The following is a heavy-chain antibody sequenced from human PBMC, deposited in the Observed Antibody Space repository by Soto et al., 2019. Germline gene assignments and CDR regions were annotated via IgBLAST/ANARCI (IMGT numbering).Heavy chain of an antibody. CDR1: GGTFSSYA. Sequence: QVQLVQSGAEVKKPGSSVKVSCKASGGTFSSYAISWVRQAPGQGLEWMGGIIPIFDTANYAQKFQGRVMITADKSTSTAYMELSSLRSEDTAVYFCARDLSAMERRDCYYYGMDVWGQVTTVNVSS. V-gene: IGHV1-69*06. D-gene: IGHD2-2*01. CDR2: IIPIFDTA. CDR3: ARDLSAMERRDCYYYGMDV. J-gene: IGHJ6*02.